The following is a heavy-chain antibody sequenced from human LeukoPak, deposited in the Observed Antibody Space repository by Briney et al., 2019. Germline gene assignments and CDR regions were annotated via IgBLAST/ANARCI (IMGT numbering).Heavy chain of an antibody. J-gene: IGHJ5*02. CDR3: AREPTYCSSTSCYDTDWFDP. CDR2: INPNSGGT. Sequence: ASVKVSCKASGYTFTGYYIHWVRQAPGQGLEWMGWINPNSGGTNYAQKFQGRVTMTRDTSISTAYMELSRLRSDDTAVYYCAREPTYCSSTSCYDTDWFDPWGQGTLVTVSS. CDR1: GYTFTGYY. D-gene: IGHD2-2*01. V-gene: IGHV1-2*02.